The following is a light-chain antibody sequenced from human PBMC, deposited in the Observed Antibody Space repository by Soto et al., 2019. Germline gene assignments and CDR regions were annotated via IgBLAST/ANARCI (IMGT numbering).Light chain of an antibody. CDR2: GAS. Sequence: EIVMTQSPATLSVSPGERATLSCRASQSVSSTLAGYQQKPGQAPGLLIYGASTRATGIPARFSGSGSGTEFTRTISSLQSEDFAVYYCQQYNNWPPWTFGQGTKVEIK. V-gene: IGKV3-15*01. CDR1: QSVSST. CDR3: QQYNNWPPWT. J-gene: IGKJ1*01.